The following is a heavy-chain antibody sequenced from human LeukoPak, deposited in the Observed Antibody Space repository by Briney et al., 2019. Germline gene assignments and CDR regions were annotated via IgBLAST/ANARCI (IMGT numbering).Heavy chain of an antibody. Sequence: SETLSLTCTVSGGSISSSSYYWGWICQPPGKGLEWIGSIYYSGSTYYNPSLKSRVTISVDTSKNQFSLKLSSVTAADTAVYYCARGLYCSSTSCYTEWYFDYWGQGTLVTVSS. V-gene: IGHV4-39*07. CDR1: GGSISSSSYY. D-gene: IGHD2-2*02. CDR3: ARGLYCSSTSCYTEWYFDY. CDR2: IYYSGST. J-gene: IGHJ4*02.